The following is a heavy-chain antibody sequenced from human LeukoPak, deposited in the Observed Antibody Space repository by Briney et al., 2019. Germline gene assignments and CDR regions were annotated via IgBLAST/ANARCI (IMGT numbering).Heavy chain of an antibody. Sequence: SETLSLTCTVSGGSISSSSYYWGWLRQPPGKGLEWIGSIYYSGSTYYNPSLKSRVTISVDTSKNQFSLKLSSVTAADTAVYYCARQSYYGSGTTSTYYYYYYMDVWGKGTTVTISS. V-gene: IGHV4-39*01. D-gene: IGHD3-10*01. CDR3: ARQSYYGSGTTSTYYYYYYMDV. CDR2: IYYSGST. J-gene: IGHJ6*03. CDR1: GGSISSSSYY.